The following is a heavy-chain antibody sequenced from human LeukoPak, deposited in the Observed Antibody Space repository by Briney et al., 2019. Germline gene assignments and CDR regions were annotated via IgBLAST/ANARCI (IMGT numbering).Heavy chain of an antibody. Sequence: GGSLRLSCAASGFTFSSYAMSWVRQAPGKGLEWVSTISGSGDSTYYADSVKGRFTISRDNSKNTLFLQMNSLRAEDTAVYYCARDGGTIFGVVMRYYYYYMDVWGKGTTVTVSS. D-gene: IGHD3-3*01. CDR3: ARDGGTIFGVVMRYYYYYMDV. CDR2: ISGSGDST. CDR1: GFTFSSYA. J-gene: IGHJ6*03. V-gene: IGHV3-23*01.